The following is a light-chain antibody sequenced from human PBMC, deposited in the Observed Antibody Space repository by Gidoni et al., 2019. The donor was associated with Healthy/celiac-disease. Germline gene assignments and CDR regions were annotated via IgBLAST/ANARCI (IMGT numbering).Light chain of an antibody. J-gene: IGKJ2*01. Sequence: DIVLTQSLATLSLSPGERATLSCRASQSVSSYLAWYQQKPGQAPRLLIYDASNMATGIPARFSGSGSGTDFTLTISSLEPEDFAVYYCQQRSNWPPYTFGQGTKLEIK. CDR3: QQRSNWPPYT. CDR2: DAS. V-gene: IGKV3-11*01. CDR1: QSVSSY.